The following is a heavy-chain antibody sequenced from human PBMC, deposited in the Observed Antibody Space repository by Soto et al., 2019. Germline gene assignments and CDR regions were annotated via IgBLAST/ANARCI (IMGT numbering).Heavy chain of an antibody. J-gene: IGHJ6*02. Sequence: ASETLSLTCAVYGRSFSGYYWSWILQPAGQGLEWIGRIYTSGSTNYNPSLRSRVTMSVDTSNNQFSLKLSSVTAADTAVYYCARDGLAPARELLPGYYYYAMDVWGQGTTVTVSS. CDR1: GRSFSGYY. V-gene: IGHV4-4*07. CDR2: IYTSGST. CDR3: ARDGLAPARELLPGYYYYAMDV. D-gene: IGHD1-26*01.